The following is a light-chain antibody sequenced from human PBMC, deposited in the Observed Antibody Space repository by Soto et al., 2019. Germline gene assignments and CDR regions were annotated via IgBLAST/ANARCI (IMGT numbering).Light chain of an antibody. Sequence: IVLMQSPDTLSVSPGERATLSCRASQSVDKNYLAWYQHKPGQAPRLLIYGASNRATGIPDRFSGSGSRTDFTLTISRLEDEDFAVYSCQQYGNSPMYSFGQGTKLEIK. CDR3: QQYGNSPMYS. V-gene: IGKV3-20*01. CDR2: GAS. CDR1: QSVDKNY. J-gene: IGKJ2*03.